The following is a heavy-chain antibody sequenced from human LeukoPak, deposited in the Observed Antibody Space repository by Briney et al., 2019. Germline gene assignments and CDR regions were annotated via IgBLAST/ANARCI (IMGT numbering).Heavy chain of an antibody. Sequence: GGSLRLSCAASGFTFSNYALHWVRQAPGKGLEWVAVISYDGSNKYYADSVKGRFTISRDNSKNTLYLQVNSLRADDTAVYSCARESGSSYYFGYWGQGTPVTVSS. CDR1: GFTFSNYA. D-gene: IGHD1-26*01. V-gene: IGHV3-30*04. CDR3: ARESGSSYYFGY. J-gene: IGHJ4*02. CDR2: ISYDGSNK.